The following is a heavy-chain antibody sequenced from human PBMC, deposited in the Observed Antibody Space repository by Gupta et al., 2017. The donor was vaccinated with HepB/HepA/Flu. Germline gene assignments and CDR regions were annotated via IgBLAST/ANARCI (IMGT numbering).Heavy chain of an antibody. Sequence: QVQLQESGPGLVKPSGTLSLTCAVSGGSISSSHWWSWVRQPPGKGLEWIGEIYHSGTTNYIASLRSRVTISVDKSKNQFSLKLSSVTAADTAVYYCARIFCGSPNCYADSYYGMDVWGQGTTVTVSS. CDR1: GGSISSSHW. V-gene: IGHV4-4*02. CDR3: ARIFCGSPNCYADSYYGMDV. D-gene: IGHD2-2*01. CDR2: IYHSGTT. J-gene: IGHJ6*02.